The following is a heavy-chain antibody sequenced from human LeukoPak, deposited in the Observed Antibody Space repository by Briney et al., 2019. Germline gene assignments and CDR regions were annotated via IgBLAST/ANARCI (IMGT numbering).Heavy chain of an antibody. CDR2: IYYSGST. Sequence: SETLSLTCTVSGGSISSYYWSWIRQPPGKGLEWIGYIYYSGSTNYNPSLKSRVTISVDTSKNQFSLKLSSVTAPDTAVYYCARDGGYDSSGYFSDYWGQGTLVTVSS. V-gene: IGHV4-59*01. CDR3: ARDGGYDSSGYFSDY. J-gene: IGHJ4*02. CDR1: GGSISSYY. D-gene: IGHD3-22*01.